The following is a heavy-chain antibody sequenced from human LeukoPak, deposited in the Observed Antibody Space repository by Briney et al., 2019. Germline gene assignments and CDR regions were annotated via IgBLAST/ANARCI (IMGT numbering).Heavy chain of an antibody. V-gene: IGHV3-48*02. CDR2: IGSSSSTI. CDR1: GFTFSSYS. J-gene: IGHJ4*02. CDR3: ARDPGYGGNSIYFDY. D-gene: IGHD4-23*01. Sequence: QPGGSLRLSCAASGFTFSSYSMNWVRQAPGKGLEWVSYIGSSSSTIYYADSVKGRFTISRDNAKNSLYLQMNSLRDEDTAVYYCARDPGYGGNSIYFDYWGQGTLVTVSS.